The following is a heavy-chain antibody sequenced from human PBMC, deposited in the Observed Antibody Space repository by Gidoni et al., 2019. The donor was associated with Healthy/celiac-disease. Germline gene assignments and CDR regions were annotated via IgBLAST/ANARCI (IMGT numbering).Heavy chain of an antibody. CDR3: ARDAWDIVVVPAFDY. D-gene: IGHD2-2*01. CDR1: GFTFSSYS. J-gene: IGHJ4*02. V-gene: IGHV3-48*02. Sequence: EVQLVESGGGLVQPGGYLRLSCPPSGFTFSSYSMNWVRQAPGKGLEWVSYISSSSSTIYYADSVKGRFTISRDNAKNSLYLQMNSLRDEDTAVYYCARDAWDIVVVPAFDYWGQGTLVTVSS. CDR2: ISSSSSTI.